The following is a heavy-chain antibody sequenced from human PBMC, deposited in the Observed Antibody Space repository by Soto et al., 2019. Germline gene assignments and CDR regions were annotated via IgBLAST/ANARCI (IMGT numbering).Heavy chain of an antibody. J-gene: IGHJ4*02. CDR2: ISSSGSYT. D-gene: IGHD3-22*01. CDR1: GCTFVDYD. CDR3: AKGGFPTYYYDSSGYYYFDY. Sequence: PCGPLRLPWAAVGCTFVDYDMLRILQAPGKGLEWVSYISSSGSYTHYADSVKGRFTISRDNSKNTLYLQMNSLRAEDTAVYYCAKGGFPTYYYDSSGYYYFDYWGQGTLVTVSS. V-gene: IGHV3-11*05.